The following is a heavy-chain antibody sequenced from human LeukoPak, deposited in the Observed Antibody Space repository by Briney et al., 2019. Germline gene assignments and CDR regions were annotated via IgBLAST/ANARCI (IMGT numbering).Heavy chain of an antibody. J-gene: IGHJ4*02. CDR2: LHTDGVEQ. CDR3: ARGGYSFDY. V-gene: IGHV3-7*01. Sequence: GGSLRLSCAASGLSLSGYWMTWVRQAPGKGLEWVARLHTDGVEQNYVDSVTGRFTMSRDKNSLDLQMNSLRVEDTAVYYCARGGYSFDYLGQGTLVVVST. D-gene: IGHD5-18*01. CDR1: GLSLSGYW.